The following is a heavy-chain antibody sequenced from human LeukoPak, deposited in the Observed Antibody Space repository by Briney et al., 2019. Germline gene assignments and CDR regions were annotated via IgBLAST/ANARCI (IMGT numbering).Heavy chain of an antibody. CDR3: EKGGGRSPRPRWFAP. D-gene: IGHD1-26*01. V-gene: IGHV3-11*04. CDR2: ISSSGDTK. CDR1: GFSFSDYF. J-gene: IGHJ5*02. Sequence: PGGSLRLSCAASGFSFSDYFMSWIRQAPGKGLEWVSYISSSGDTKYYADSVKGRFTISRDNAKNSLYLQMNSLRAEDTAVYYCEKGGGRSPRPRWFAPWGQGPLATVSS.